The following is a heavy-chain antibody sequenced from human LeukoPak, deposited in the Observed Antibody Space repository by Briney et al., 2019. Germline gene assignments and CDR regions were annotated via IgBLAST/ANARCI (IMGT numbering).Heavy chain of an antibody. CDR2: ISGSGGST. CDR1: GFTFSSYA. V-gene: IGHV3-23*01. J-gene: IGHJ4*02. D-gene: IGHD3-22*01. CDR3: AKSDYYDSSGYYCGSDY. Sequence: PGGSLRLSCAASGFTFSSYAMTWVRQAPGKGLEWVSGISGSGGSTYYADSVKGRFTISRDNSKNTLYVQMNSLRAEDTAVYYCAKSDYYDSSGYYCGSDYWGQGTLVTVSS.